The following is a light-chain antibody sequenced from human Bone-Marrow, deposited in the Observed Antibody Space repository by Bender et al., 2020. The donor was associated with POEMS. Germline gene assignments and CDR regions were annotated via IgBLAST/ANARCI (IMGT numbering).Light chain of an antibody. CDR3: CSYADDKTWV. CDR2: DVS. Sequence: QSALTQPASVSGSPGQSITISCTGSSSDIGDYNYVSWYQQHPGKAPKLVVYDVSKRPSGVSARFSGSKSGNTASLTISGLQAEDEADYYCCSYADDKTWVFGGGTKLTVL. V-gene: IGLV2-14*03. J-gene: IGLJ3*02. CDR1: SSDIGDYNY.